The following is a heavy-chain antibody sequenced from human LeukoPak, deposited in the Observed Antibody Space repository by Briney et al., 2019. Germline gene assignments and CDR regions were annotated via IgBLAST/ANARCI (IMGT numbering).Heavy chain of an antibody. Sequence: SETLSLTCAVYGGSFSGYYWSWIRQPPGKGLEWIGEINHSGSTNYNPSLKSRVTISVDTSKNQFSLKLSSVTAADTAVYYCARTPKPIAAAGTGGFFDYWGQGTLVTASS. CDR3: ARTPKPIAAAGTGGFFDY. V-gene: IGHV4-34*01. CDR2: INHSGST. CDR1: GGSFSGYY. J-gene: IGHJ4*02. D-gene: IGHD6-13*01.